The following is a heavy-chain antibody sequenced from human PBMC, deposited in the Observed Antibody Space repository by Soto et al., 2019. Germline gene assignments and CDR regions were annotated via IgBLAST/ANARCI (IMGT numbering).Heavy chain of an antibody. V-gene: IGHV1-8*01. Sequence: QVQLVQSGAEVTKPGASVKVSCKASGYNFIDYDINWMRQSTGQGLEWMGWMTPNSGNTGYAQKFQGRVTLTRDTSIGTAYMELSSLKTEDTAVYYCSRNPYGSGLFDPWGQGTLVTVSS. CDR1: GYNFIDYD. D-gene: IGHD6-19*01. J-gene: IGHJ5*02. CDR2: MTPNSGNT. CDR3: SRNPYGSGLFDP.